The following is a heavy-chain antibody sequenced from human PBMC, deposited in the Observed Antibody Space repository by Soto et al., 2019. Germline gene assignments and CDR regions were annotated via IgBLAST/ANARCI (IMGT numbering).Heavy chain of an antibody. Sequence: QVHLVQSGAEVKKPGASVKVSCKGSGYTFTTYGITWVRQAPGQGLEWMGWISVHNGNTNYAQKLQGRVTVTRDTSTSTAYMELRSLRSDDTAVYYCARWRDGDYWCQGALVTVSS. CDR2: ISVHNGNT. J-gene: IGHJ4*02. CDR1: GYTFTTYG. V-gene: IGHV1-18*01. CDR3: ARWRDGDY. D-gene: IGHD3-3*01.